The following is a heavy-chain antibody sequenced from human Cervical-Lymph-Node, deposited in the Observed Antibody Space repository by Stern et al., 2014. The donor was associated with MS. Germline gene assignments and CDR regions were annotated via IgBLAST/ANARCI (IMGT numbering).Heavy chain of an antibody. D-gene: IGHD1-1*01. J-gene: IGHJ4*02. CDR1: GFTFSSYS. V-gene: IGHV3-48*01. Sequence: EVQLVESGGGLVQPGGSLRLSCAASGFTFSSYSMNWVRQAPGKGLEWVSYISSSGSTIYYADSVKGRFTISRDNAKNSLYLQMNSLRAEDTAVYYCARRGHWNDVGGWDYWGQGTLVTVSS. CDR2: ISSSGSTI. CDR3: ARRGHWNDVGGWDY.